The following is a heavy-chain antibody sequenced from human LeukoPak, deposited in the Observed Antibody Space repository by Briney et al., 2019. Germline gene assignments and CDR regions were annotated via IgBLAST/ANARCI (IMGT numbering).Heavy chain of an antibody. Sequence: GGTLGLSCEASGFTFSAYAMTWVSQAPGKGLEWVSSIGSDNKPHDSESVKGRFAISRDNSKSMLFLQLNSLRAEDTALYYCARGLHYYVAMDVWGQGTTVTVSS. D-gene: IGHD3-10*02. CDR1: GFTFSAYA. CDR3: ARGLHYYVAMDV. CDR2: IGSDNKP. J-gene: IGHJ6*02. V-gene: IGHV3-23*05.